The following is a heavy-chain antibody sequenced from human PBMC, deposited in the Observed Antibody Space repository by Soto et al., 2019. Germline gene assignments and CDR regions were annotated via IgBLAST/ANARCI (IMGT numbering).Heavy chain of an antibody. D-gene: IGHD1-7*01. J-gene: IGHJ5*02. Sequence: SETLSLTCTVSGGSISSSSYYWGWIRQPPGKGLEWIGSIYYSGSTYYNPSLKSRVTISVDTSKNQFSLKLSSVTAADTAVYYFARHLRRNNWNYVDSAPGGKGTLVPVSS. CDR1: GGSISSSSYY. V-gene: IGHV4-39*01. CDR2: IYYSGST. CDR3: ARHLRRNNWNYVDSAP.